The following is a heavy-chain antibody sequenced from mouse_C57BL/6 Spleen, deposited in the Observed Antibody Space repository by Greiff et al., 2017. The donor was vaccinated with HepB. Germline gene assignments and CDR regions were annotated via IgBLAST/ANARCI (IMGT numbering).Heavy chain of an antibody. CDR3: ARRGIYYDYDVEYYAMDY. CDR2: IDPNSGGT. CDR1: GYTFTSYW. Sequence: VQLQQPGAELVKPGASVKLSCKASGYTFTSYWMHWVKQRPGRGLEWIGRIDPNSGGTKYNEKFKSKATLTVDKPSSTAYMQLSSLTSEDSAVYYCARRGIYYDYDVEYYAMDYWGQGTSVTVSS. J-gene: IGHJ4*01. V-gene: IGHV1-72*01. D-gene: IGHD2-4*01.